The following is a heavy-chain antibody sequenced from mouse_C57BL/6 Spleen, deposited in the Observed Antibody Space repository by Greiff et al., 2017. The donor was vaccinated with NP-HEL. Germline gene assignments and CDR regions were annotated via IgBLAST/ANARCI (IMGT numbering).Heavy chain of an antibody. D-gene: IGHD1-1*01. CDR2: IRSKSNNYAT. J-gene: IGHJ1*03. CDR1: GFSFNTYA. Sequence: EVKLMESGGGLVQPKGSLKLSCAASGFSFNTYAMNWVRQAPGKGLEWVARIRSKSNNYATYYADSVKDRFTISRDDSESMLYLQMNNLKTEDTAMYYCVRPFYYGSSYEGFDVWGTGTTVTVSS. CDR3: VRPFYYGSSYEGFDV. V-gene: IGHV10-1*01.